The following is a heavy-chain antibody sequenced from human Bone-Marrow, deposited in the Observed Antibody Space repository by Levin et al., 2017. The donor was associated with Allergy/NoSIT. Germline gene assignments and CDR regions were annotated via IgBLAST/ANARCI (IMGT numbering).Heavy chain of an antibody. CDR1: GGSIGTSNR. D-gene: IGHD4-11*01. CDR3: ARSPDYSNYEAWFDT. Sequence: SETLSLTCGVSGGSIGTSNRWTWVRRPPGKGLEWIGEVHYSGITNYNPSLKSRVAISVDMSKNQFSLKLNSVTAADTAVYYCARSPDYSNYEAWFDTWGQGTLVTVSS. J-gene: IGHJ5*02. V-gene: IGHV4-4*02. CDR2: VHYSGIT.